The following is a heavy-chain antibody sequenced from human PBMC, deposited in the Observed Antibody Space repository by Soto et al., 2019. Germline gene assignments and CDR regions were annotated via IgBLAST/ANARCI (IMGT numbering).Heavy chain of an antibody. CDR1: GGSISSSSYY. CDR2: IYYSGST. CDR3: ARRVIAAAGYWFDP. D-gene: IGHD6-13*01. V-gene: IGHV4-39*01. Sequence: QLQLQESGPGLVKPSETLSLTCTVSGGSISSSSYYWGWIRQPPGKGLEWIGSIYYSGSTYYNPSLKSRVTISVDTSKTQFSLKLSSVTAADTAVYYCARRVIAAAGYWFDPWGQGTLVTVSS. J-gene: IGHJ5*02.